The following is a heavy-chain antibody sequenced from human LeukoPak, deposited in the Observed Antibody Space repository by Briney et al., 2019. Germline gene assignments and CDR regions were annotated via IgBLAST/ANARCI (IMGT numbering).Heavy chain of an antibody. V-gene: IGHV3-23*01. CDR2: LSGRGSNT. J-gene: IGHJ6*02. Sequence: GRSLRLSCAASGFNFSTYAMSWVRQAPAKWLEWVSALSGRGSNTYYADSVKGRFTISRDNSKNTLYLQMNSLRAEDTAVYYCAKDSRGGPDYLAAAGYYYGMDVWGQGTTVTVS. CDR3: AKDSRGGPDYLAAAGYYYGMDV. D-gene: IGHD6-13*01. CDR1: GFNFSTYA.